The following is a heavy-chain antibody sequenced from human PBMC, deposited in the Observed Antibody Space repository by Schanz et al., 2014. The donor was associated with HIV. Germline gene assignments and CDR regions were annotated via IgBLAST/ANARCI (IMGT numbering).Heavy chain of an antibody. CDR3: TTDSEPYVY. V-gene: IGHV3-15*01. CDR2: IKSKIDGGTT. Sequence: EVQLVESGGGLVQPGGSLKLSCAASGFTFSSYGMHWVRQAPGKGLEWVGRIKSKIDGGTTDYAAPVKGRFIISRDDSKHMLYVQMNSLRTEDTAIYFCTTDSEPYVYWGQGILVTVSS. CDR1: GFTFSSYG. D-gene: IGHD3-16*01. J-gene: IGHJ4*02.